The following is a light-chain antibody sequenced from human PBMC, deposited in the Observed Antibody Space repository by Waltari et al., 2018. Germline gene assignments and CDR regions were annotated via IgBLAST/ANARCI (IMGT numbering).Light chain of an antibody. CDR2: DVS. Sequence: QSALTQPASVSGSPGQSITITCTGISSDIGGYNYVSWYQQHPGKAPKLMIYDVSKRPSGVSDRFSGSKSGNTASLTISGLQAEDEADYYCSSYAPSSTVFGGGTKLTVL. CDR3: SSYAPSSTV. CDR1: SSDIGGYNY. J-gene: IGLJ2*01. V-gene: IGLV2-14*03.